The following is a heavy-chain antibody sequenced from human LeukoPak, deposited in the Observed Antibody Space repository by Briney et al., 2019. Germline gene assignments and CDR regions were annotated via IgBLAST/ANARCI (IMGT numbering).Heavy chain of an antibody. J-gene: IGHJ4*02. CDR3: AKAFEYGSSFPDY. V-gene: IGHV3-9*01. CDR1: GFTFDDYA. Sequence: GRSLRLSCAASGFTFDDYAMHWVRQAPGKGLEWVSGISWNSGSIGYADSVKGRFTISRDNAKNSLYLQMNSLRAEDTALYYCAKAFEYGSSFPDYWGQGTLVTVSS. D-gene: IGHD6-6*01. CDR2: ISWNSGSI.